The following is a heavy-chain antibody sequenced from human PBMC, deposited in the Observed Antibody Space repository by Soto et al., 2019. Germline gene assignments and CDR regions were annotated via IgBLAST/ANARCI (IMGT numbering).Heavy chain of an antibody. D-gene: IGHD4-17*01. CDR2: INPNSGGT. CDR3: ASESYGGEFDY. Sequence: GASVKVSCKASGYTFTSYGISWVRQAPGQGLEWMGWINPNSGGTNYAQKFQGWVTITRDTSASTAYMELSSLRSEDTAVYYCASESYGGEFDYWGQGTLVTVSS. V-gene: IGHV1-18*01. CDR1: GYTFTSYG. J-gene: IGHJ4*02.